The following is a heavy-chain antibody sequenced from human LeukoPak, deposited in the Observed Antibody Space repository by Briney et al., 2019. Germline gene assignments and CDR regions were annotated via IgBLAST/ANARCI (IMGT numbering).Heavy chain of an antibody. J-gene: IGHJ3*01. CDR3: TRDIDDVLTGDDAFDV. V-gene: IGHV3-21*03. CDR1: GFTFSGYS. Sequence: PGGSLRLSCAGSGFTFSGYSINWVRQAPGKGLEWVSSITSSGSSMYYADSVKGRSTISRDNAESSVYLQMNSLRVDDTGLYYCTRDIDDVLTGDDAFDVWGQGTVVTVSS. D-gene: IGHD3-9*01. CDR2: ITSSGSSM.